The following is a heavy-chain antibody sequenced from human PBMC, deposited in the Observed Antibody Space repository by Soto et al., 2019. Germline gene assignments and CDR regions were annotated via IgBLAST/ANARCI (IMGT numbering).Heavy chain of an antibody. D-gene: IGHD6-6*01. Sequence: EVQMLESGGGLVQPGGSLRLSCAASGFTFSRYAMSWVRQAPGKGLEWVSAISGSGGSTYYADSVKGRFTISRDNSKSTLFLHMNSPRAQDTAVYYCAKGQVCGAARSSPFDYWGQGTLVTVSS. CDR3: AKGQVCGAARSSPFDY. CDR2: ISGSGGST. J-gene: IGHJ4*02. V-gene: IGHV3-23*01. CDR1: GFTFSRYA.